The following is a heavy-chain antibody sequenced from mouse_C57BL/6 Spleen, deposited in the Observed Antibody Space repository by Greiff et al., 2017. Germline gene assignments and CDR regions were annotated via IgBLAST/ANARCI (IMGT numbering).Heavy chain of an antibody. CDR3: ARVETGDAMDD. CDR1: GYTFTSYW. J-gene: IGHJ4*01. D-gene: IGHD4-1*01. CDR2: IDPSDSET. Sequence: QVQLQQSGAELVRPGSSVKLSCKASGYTFTSYWMHWVKQRPIQGLEWIGNIDPSDSETHYNQKFKDKATLTVDKSSSTAYMQLSSLTSEDSAVYYCARVETGDAMDDWGQGTSVTVSS. V-gene: IGHV1-52*01.